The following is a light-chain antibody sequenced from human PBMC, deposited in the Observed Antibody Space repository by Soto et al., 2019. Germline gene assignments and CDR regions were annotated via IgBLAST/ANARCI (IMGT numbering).Light chain of an antibody. V-gene: IGKV1-33*01. CDR1: QDIGNF. Sequence: DIQTTQSPSSLSASVGDRVTITCQASQDIGNFLNWYQQKPGKAPKLLIYDASNLQTGVPSRFSGSGSGTHFTFTISSLQPEDSATYYCHQYDNVPQTFGQGTKLEIK. CDR3: HQYDNVPQT. J-gene: IGKJ2*01. CDR2: DAS.